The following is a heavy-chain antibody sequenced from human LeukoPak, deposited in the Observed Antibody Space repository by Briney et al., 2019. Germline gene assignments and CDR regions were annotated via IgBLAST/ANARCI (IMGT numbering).Heavy chain of an antibody. Sequence: ASVKVSCKASGGTFSSYAISWVRQAPGQGLEWMGGIIPIFGTANYAQKFQGRVTITADESTSTAYMELSSLRSEDTAVYYCARALKVGATTYYGMDVWGQGTTVTVSS. CDR2: IIPIFGTA. J-gene: IGHJ6*02. CDR3: ARALKVGATTYYGMDV. V-gene: IGHV1-69*13. D-gene: IGHD1-26*01. CDR1: GGTFSSYA.